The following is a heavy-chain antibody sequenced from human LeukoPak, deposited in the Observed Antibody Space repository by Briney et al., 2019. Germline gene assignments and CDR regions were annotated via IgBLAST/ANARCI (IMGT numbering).Heavy chain of an antibody. V-gene: IGHV4-59*08. J-gene: IGHJ4*02. Sequence: SETLSLTCTVSGGSIVSHYWNWIRQPAGRGLEWIGYIYYSGTHYNPSLKSRVTISADTSKNQFSLKLSSVTAADTAVYYCARARLAVAGPFFDYWGQGTLVTVSS. D-gene: IGHD6-19*01. CDR1: GGSIVSHY. CDR3: ARARLAVAGPFFDY. CDR2: IYYSGT.